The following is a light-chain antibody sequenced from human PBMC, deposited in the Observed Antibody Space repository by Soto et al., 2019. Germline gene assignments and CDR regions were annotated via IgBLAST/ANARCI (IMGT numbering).Light chain of an antibody. CDR3: LLYYGGAQLVV. J-gene: IGLJ2*01. V-gene: IGLV7-43*01. Sequence: QAVVTQEPSLTVSPGGTVTLTCASSTGAVTSGYYPNWFQQKPGQAPRALIYSTSNKNSWTPARFSGSLLGGKAALPLSGVQPEDEAEYYCLLYYGGAQLVVFGGGTQLTVL. CDR1: TGAVTSGYY. CDR2: STS.